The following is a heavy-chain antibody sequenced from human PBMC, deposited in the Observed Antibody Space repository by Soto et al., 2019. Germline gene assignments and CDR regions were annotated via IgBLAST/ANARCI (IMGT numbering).Heavy chain of an antibody. J-gene: IGHJ4*02. CDR3: VRENYFDY. CDR1: GFTFRNYW. V-gene: IGHV3-7*01. Sequence: EAQLVDSGGGLVQPGGSLRLSCAGSGFTFRNYWMGWVRQAPGKRLEWVANIKQDGSERYYADSVKGRFTISRDNAKNSLYLQMSSLGADDTAVYYCVRENYFDYWGQGILVIVSS. CDR2: IKQDGSER.